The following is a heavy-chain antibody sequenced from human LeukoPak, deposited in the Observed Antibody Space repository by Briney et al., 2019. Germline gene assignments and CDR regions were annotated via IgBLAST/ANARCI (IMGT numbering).Heavy chain of an antibody. V-gene: IGHV4-38-2*02. CDR1: GYSISSAYY. Sequence: SETLSLTCIVSGYSISSAYYWGWIRQPPGKGLEWIGTINHSGSTYYNPSLKSRVTISLDTSKNRFSLKLSSVTAADTAVYYCARRDPVRFGELGAFDIWGQGTMVTVSS. CDR2: INHSGST. J-gene: IGHJ3*02. CDR3: ARRDPVRFGELGAFDI. D-gene: IGHD3-10*01.